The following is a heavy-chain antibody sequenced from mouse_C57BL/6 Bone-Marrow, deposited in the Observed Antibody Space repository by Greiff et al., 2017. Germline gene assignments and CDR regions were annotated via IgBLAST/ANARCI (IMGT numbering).Heavy chain of an antibody. CDR3: ARNSLITTVVGGVAY. J-gene: IGHJ3*01. CDR1: GYTFTSYG. CDR2: IYPRSGNT. Sequence: VQLQQSGAELARPGASVKLSCKASGYTFTSYGISWVQQRTGQGLEWIGEIYPRSGNTSYNEKFKGKATLTAAKSSSTAYMELRRLTSEDSAVYFCARNSLITTVVGGVAYGGQGTLVTVSA. V-gene: IGHV1-81*01. D-gene: IGHD1-1*01.